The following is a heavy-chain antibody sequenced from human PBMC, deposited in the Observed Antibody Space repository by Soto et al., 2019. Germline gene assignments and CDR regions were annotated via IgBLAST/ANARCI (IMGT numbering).Heavy chain of an antibody. CDR1: GYTFTRYD. Sequence: ASVNVSFKASGYTFTRYDINWVRRATGQGREWMGWMNPNSGNTGYAHRFQGRVTITRNTSISTAYMELSRLRSDDTAVYYCARDRREFSCSSSWADHYYVMDVWGQGTTVTVSS. V-gene: IGHV1-8*03. D-gene: IGHD6-6*01. CDR3: ARDRREFSCSSSWADHYYVMDV. J-gene: IGHJ6*02. CDR2: MNPNSGNT.